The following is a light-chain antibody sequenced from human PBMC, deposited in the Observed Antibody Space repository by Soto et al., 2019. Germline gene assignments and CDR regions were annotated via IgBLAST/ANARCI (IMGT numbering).Light chain of an antibody. CDR1: SSDVGGYNS. Sequence: QSLLTHPASLSGSPGQSITISCTVTSSDVGGYNSVSWYRQDPGKAPKPMIYGVTNRPSGVSNRFSGSKSGNTASLTISGLQAEDEADYYCSSFTSSITYVFGTGTRVTVL. CDR3: SSFTSSITYV. V-gene: IGLV2-14*01. CDR2: GVT. J-gene: IGLJ1*01.